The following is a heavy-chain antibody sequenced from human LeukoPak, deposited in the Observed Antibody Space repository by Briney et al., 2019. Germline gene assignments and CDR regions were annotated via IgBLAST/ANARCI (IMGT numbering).Heavy chain of an antibody. CDR2: IKSDGSST. CDR3: ARDYYDSSGYYRFDY. J-gene: IGHJ4*02. V-gene: IGHV3-74*01. Sequence: PGGSLRLSCAASGFSFSSYWMHWVRQAPGKGLVWVARIKSDGSSTDYADYVKGRFTISRDNAKNSLYLQMNSLRAEDTAVYYCARDYYDSSGYYRFDYWGQGTLVTVSS. D-gene: IGHD3-22*01. CDR1: GFSFSSYW.